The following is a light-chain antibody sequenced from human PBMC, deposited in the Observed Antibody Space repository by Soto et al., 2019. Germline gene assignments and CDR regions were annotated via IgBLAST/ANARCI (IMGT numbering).Light chain of an antibody. V-gene: IGLV4-60*03. Sequence: QSVLTQSSSASASLGSSVKLTCTLSSGHSSSIIAWHQQQPGQAPRYLMKLEGSGTYNKGSGVPDRFSGSSSGADRYLTISTLPSDDEADYYCETWDSNTRVFGGGTQLTVL. J-gene: IGLJ3*02. CDR2: LEGSGTY. CDR1: SGHSSSI. CDR3: ETWDSNTRV.